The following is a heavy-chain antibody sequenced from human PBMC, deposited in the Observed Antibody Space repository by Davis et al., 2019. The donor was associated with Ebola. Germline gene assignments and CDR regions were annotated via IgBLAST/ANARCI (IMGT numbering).Heavy chain of an antibody. V-gene: IGHV1-69*13. J-gene: IGHJ6*02. CDR1: GYTFTSYG. CDR2: IIPIFGTA. D-gene: IGHD3-10*01. CDR3: ARASPAYYYGSGTGYYGMDV. Sequence: SVKVSCKASGYTFTSYGISWVRQAPGQGLEWMGGIIPIFGTANYAQKFQGRVTITADESTSTAYMELSSLRSEDTAVYYCARASPAYYYGSGTGYYGMDVWGQGTTVTVSS.